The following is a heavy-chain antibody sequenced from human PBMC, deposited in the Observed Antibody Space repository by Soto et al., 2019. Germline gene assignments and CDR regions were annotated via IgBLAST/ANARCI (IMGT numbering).Heavy chain of an antibody. CDR3: ARSVAVPGAHIDY. V-gene: IGHV4-59*01. Sequence: PSVTRSLPCIVSRSSISGSYWSWNRHSPGKGLEWLGYVYYTGSTNYSPSLRRRVSISVDTSKNEFSLRLSSVTAADTAVYFCARSVAVPGAHIDYWGQGTQVTVSS. CDR1: RSSISGSY. CDR2: VYYTGST. D-gene: IGHD6-19*01. J-gene: IGHJ4*02.